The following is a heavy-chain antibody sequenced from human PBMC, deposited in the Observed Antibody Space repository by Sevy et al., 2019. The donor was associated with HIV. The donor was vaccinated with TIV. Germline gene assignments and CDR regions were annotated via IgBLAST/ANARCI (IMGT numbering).Heavy chain of an antibody. CDR1: GFTFSSYA. Sequence: GGSLRLSCAASGFTFSSYAMSWVRQAPGKGLGWVSAISGSGGSTYYADSVKGRFTISSDNSKNALYVQMNSLRAEETVVYCCGKAQRLIAVAYFDYWGQGTLVTVSS. CDR3: GKAQRLIAVAYFDY. D-gene: IGHD6-19*01. CDR2: ISGSGGST. J-gene: IGHJ4*02. V-gene: IGHV3-23*01.